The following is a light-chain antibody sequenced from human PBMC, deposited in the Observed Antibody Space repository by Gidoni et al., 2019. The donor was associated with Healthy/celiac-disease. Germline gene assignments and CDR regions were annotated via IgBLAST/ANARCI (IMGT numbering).Light chain of an antibody. CDR3: MQGTHWPPT. J-gene: IGKJ1*01. V-gene: IGKV2-30*02. CDR1: QSLVHSDGNTY. CDR2: KVS. Sequence: DGVMTQSPLCLTVTLGQPASISCRSSQSLVHSDGNTYLNWFQQRPGPSPRRLIYKVSNRDSGVPDSFRGSGSGTDFTLKISRVEAEDVGVYYCMQGTHWPPTFGQGTKVEIQ.